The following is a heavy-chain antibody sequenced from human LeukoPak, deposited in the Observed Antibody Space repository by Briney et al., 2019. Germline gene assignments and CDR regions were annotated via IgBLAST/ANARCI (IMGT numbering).Heavy chain of an antibody. Sequence: GGSLRLSCAASGLTVSSNYMSWVRQAPGKGLEWVSVIYSGGSTYYADSVKGRFTISRDNSKNTLYLQMNSLRAEDTAVYYCARDDIAVAGFDYWGQGTLVTVSS. CDR1: GLTVSSNY. D-gene: IGHD6-19*01. V-gene: IGHV3-53*01. J-gene: IGHJ4*02. CDR3: ARDDIAVAGFDY. CDR2: IYSGGST.